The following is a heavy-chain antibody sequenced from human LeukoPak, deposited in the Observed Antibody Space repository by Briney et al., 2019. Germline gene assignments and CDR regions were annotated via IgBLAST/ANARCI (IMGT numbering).Heavy chain of an antibody. CDR3: ARDRMGAPTYYYYMDV. V-gene: IGHV1-69*05. D-gene: IGHD2-15*01. Sequence: GASVKVSCKASGGTLSSYAISWVRQAPGQGLEWMGRIIPIFGTANYAQKFQGRVTITTDESTSTAYMELSSLRSEDTAVYYCARDRMGAPTYYYYMDVWGKGTTVTVSS. CDR2: IIPIFGTA. J-gene: IGHJ6*03. CDR1: GGTLSSYA.